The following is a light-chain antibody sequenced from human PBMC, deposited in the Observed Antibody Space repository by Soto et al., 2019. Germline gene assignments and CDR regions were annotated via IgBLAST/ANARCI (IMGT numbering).Light chain of an antibody. Sequence: DIQMTQSPSTLSASVGDRVTMTCRASQSIRTWLAWYQQKPGKAPRLLMYQASSLKSGVPSRFSGSGSETDFTLTITSLQPDDTATYFCQQYSPYLWTFGQATKADIX. CDR2: QAS. CDR1: QSIRTW. V-gene: IGKV1-5*03. J-gene: IGKJ1*01. CDR3: QQYSPYLWT.